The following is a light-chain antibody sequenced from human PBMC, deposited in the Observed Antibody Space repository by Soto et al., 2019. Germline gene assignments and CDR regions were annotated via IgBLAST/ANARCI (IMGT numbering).Light chain of an antibody. CDR2: EVS. CDR1: SSDVGGYKY. J-gene: IGLJ1*01. CDR3: SSYTSSSTYV. V-gene: IGLV2-14*01. Sequence: QAVVTQPASVSGSPGQSITISCTGTSSDVGGYKYVSWYQQHPGKAPKLMIYEVSNRPSGISNRFSGSKSGNTASLTISGLQAEDEADYFCSSYTSSSTYVFGTGTKLTVL.